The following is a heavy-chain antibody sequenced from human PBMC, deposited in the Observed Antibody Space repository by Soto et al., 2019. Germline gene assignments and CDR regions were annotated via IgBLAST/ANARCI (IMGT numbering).Heavy chain of an antibody. J-gene: IGHJ6*01. Sequence: ASVKVSCKASGHTFTSYGIIWLPHAPGQGLEWMGWISAYNGNTNYAQKLQGRVTMTTDTPTSTAYMELRSLRSDDTAVYYCARDDSITMVRGVRPYYGMDVWGQGTTVTVSS. D-gene: IGHD3-10*01. CDR3: ARDDSITMVRGVRPYYGMDV. CDR2: ISAYNGNT. CDR1: GHTFTSYG. V-gene: IGHV1-18*01.